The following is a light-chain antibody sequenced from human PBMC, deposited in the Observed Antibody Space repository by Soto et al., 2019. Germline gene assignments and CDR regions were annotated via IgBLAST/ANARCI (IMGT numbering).Light chain of an antibody. V-gene: IGLV2-14*01. Sequence: QSVLTQSASLSGSPGQSITISCTGTSSDIGAYNYVSWYQQHPGKAPKVMIHDVSNRPSGVSSRFSGSKSGNTASLTISGLQAEDEADYYCSSYTSSNTPYVFGTGTKLTVL. CDR2: DVS. CDR3: SSYTSSNTPYV. CDR1: SSDIGAYNY. J-gene: IGLJ1*01.